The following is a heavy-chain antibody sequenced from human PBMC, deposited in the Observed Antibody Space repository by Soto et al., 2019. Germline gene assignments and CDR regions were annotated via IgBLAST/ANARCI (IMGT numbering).Heavy chain of an antibody. J-gene: IGHJ3*02. Sequence: ASVKVSCKASGYTFTGYYMHWVRQAPGQGLEWMGWINPNSGGTNYAQKFQGRVTMTRDTSISTAYMELSGLRSDDTAVYYCARADDFPSAFDIWGQGTMVTVSS. V-gene: IGHV1-2*02. CDR3: ARADDFPSAFDI. CDR1: GYTFTGYY. D-gene: IGHD3-16*01. CDR2: INPNSGGT.